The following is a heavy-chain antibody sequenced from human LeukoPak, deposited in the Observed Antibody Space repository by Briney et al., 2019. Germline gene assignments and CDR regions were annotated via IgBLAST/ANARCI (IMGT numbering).Heavy chain of an antibody. D-gene: IGHD5-18*01. CDR3: AKNGGDSYGTGHFDY. J-gene: IGHJ4*02. V-gene: IGHV3-23*01. Sequence: GGSLRLSCAASTFTFSCYAMTWVRQAPGKGLEWVSAIGGSGAGTYYADSVKGRFTISRDNSKNTLYLQMNSLRAEDTAVYYCAKNGGDSYGTGHFDYWGQGTLVTVSS. CDR1: TFTFSCYA. CDR2: IGGSGAGT.